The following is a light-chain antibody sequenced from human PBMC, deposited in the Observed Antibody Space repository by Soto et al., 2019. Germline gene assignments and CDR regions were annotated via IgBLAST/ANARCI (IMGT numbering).Light chain of an antibody. V-gene: IGKV3-11*01. CDR1: QSVSSY. Sequence: EIVLTPSPATLSLSPGERATLSCRASQSVSSYLAWYQQKPGQAPRLLIYDASNRATGIPARFSGSGSGTDFTLTIRSLEPEDFAVYYCKQRTNWPTTFGQGTKVDIK. CDR3: KQRTNWPTT. J-gene: IGKJ1*01. CDR2: DAS.